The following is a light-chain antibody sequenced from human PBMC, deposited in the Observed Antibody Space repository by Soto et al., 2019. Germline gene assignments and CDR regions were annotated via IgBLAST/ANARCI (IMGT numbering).Light chain of an antibody. CDR2: DVS. Sequence: QAVLTQPASVSRSPGQSIAISCIGSSSDVGGYNYVSWHQQHPGKAPKVVIYDVSNRPSGVSDRFSGSKSGNTASLTISGLQAEDEADYYCSSYTSSSTYVFGTGTKVTVL. V-gene: IGLV2-14*01. CDR1: SSDVGGYNY. CDR3: SSYTSSSTYV. J-gene: IGLJ1*01.